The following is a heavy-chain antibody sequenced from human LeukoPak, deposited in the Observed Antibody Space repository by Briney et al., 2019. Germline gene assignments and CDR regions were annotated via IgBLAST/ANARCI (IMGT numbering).Heavy chain of an antibody. CDR2: INVAGDT. D-gene: IGHD1-7*01. CDR3: TREPDVWGTWYFDL. Sequence: GGSLRLSCAASGFTLSKHDVPWVRQVPGKGLEWISAINVAGDTYYSDSVKGRFTVSRDNARNSVHLQMTSLRAGDTAVYHCTREPDVWGTWYFDLWGRGTQVTVSS. J-gene: IGHJ2*01. CDR1: GFTLSKHD. V-gene: IGHV3-13*01.